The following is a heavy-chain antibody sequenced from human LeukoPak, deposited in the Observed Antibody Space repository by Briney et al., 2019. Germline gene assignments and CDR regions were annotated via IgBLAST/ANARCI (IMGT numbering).Heavy chain of an antibody. V-gene: IGHV3-7*03. CDR2: IKQDGSDK. D-gene: IGHD1-26*01. Sequence: GGSLRLSCAVSGFTFSTYWMSWVRRAPGKGLEWVANIKQDGSDKYYVESVKGRFTISRDNAKNSLYLQMNSLRAEDTAVYYCARWAGGHYDYWGQGTLVTVSS. CDR1: GFTFSTYW. CDR3: ARWAGGHYDY. J-gene: IGHJ4*02.